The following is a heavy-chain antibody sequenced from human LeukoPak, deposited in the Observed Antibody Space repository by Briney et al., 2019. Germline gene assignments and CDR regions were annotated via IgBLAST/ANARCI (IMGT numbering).Heavy chain of an antibody. Sequence: ASVKVSCKASGYTFTGYYMHWVRQAPGQGLEWMGWIDPNSGGTNYAQKFQGRVTMTRDTSISTAYMELSSLRSEDTAVYYCASVTMVRGVPNLNWFDPWGQGTLVTVSS. D-gene: IGHD3-10*01. J-gene: IGHJ5*02. CDR1: GYTFTGYY. CDR3: ASVTMVRGVPNLNWFDP. CDR2: IDPNSGGT. V-gene: IGHV1-2*02.